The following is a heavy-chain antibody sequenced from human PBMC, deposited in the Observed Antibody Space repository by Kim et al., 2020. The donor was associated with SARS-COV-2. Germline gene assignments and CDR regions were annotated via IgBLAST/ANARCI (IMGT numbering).Heavy chain of an antibody. CDR1: GGSISSSSYY. CDR3: ARQRGVRGVIITPTDRYYYGMDV. J-gene: IGHJ6*02. Sequence: SETLSLTCTVSGGSISSSSYYWGWIRQPPGKGLEWIGSIYYSGSTYYNPSLKSRVTISVDTSKNQFSLKLSSVTAADTAVYYCARQRGVRGVIITPTDRYYYGMDVWGQGTTVTVSS. V-gene: IGHV4-39*01. CDR2: IYYSGST. D-gene: IGHD3-10*01.